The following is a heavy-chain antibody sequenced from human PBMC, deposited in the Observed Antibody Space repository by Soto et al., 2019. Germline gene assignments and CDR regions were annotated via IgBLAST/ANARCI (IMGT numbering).Heavy chain of an antibody. CDR2: ISGSGGST. J-gene: IGHJ6*02. V-gene: IGHV3-23*01. CDR1: GFTFSSYA. D-gene: IGHD2-8*01. CDR3: AKVLKDCTNGVCYSYYYYGMDV. Sequence: GGSLRLSCAASGFTFSSYAMSWVRQAPGKGLEWVSAISGSGGSTYYADSVKGRFTISRDNSKNTLYLQMNSLRAEDTAVYYCAKVLKDCTNGVCYSYYYYGMDVWGQGTTVTVSS.